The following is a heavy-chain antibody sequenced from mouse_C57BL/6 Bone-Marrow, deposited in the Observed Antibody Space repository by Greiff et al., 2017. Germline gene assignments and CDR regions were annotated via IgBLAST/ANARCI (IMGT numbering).Heavy chain of an antibody. J-gene: IGHJ1*03. D-gene: IGHD1-1*01. CDR3: TSLCSTTVVAPGG. CDR2: IDPENGDT. CDR1: GFNIKDDY. Sequence: VQLQQSGAELVRPGASVKLSCTASGFNIKDDYMHWVKQRPEQGLEWIGWIDPENGDTEYASKFQGKATITADTSSNTACLPLSSLTSEATAVYYYTSLCSTTVVAPGGWGTGTTVTVSS. V-gene: IGHV14-4*01.